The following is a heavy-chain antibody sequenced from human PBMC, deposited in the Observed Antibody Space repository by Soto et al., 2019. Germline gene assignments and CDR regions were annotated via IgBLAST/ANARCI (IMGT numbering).Heavy chain of an antibody. CDR1: GASISSGDYY. CDR3: ARLDYYDSSGYYYTNWFDP. CDR2: IYYSGST. J-gene: IGHJ5*02. Sequence: PSETLSLTCTVSGASISSGDYYWSWIRQHPGRGLEWIGYIYYSGSTYYNPSLKSRVTISVDTSKNQFSLKLSSVTAADTAVYYCARLDYYDSSGYYYTNWFDPWGQGTLVTVSS. D-gene: IGHD3-22*01. V-gene: IGHV4-39*01.